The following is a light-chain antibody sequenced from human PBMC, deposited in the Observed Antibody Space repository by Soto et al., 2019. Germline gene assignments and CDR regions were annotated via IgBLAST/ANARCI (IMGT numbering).Light chain of an antibody. J-gene: IGKJ5*01. CDR3: HQYIHWSPIS. CDR2: GAS. V-gene: IGKV3-15*01. Sequence: EIVMTQSPATLSVSAGERATLSCRASQSVSNNLAWYQQKPGQPPRLLIYGASARASGIPARFSGSGSGTEFTLTISSLQSDDFEGYCCHQYIHWSPISFCQGTRLEIK. CDR1: QSVSNN.